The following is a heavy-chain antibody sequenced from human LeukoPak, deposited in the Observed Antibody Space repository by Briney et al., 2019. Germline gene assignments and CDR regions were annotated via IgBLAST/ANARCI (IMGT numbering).Heavy chain of an antibody. CDR3: ATHLESTYDFDY. CDR2: ISAYNGNT. CDR1: GYTFTSYG. J-gene: IGHJ4*02. Sequence: ASVKVSCKASGYTFTSYGISWVRQAPGQGLEWMGWISAYNGNTNYAQKLQGRVTMTTDTSTSTAYMELSSLRSEDTAVYYCATHLESTYDFDYWGQGTLVTVSS. V-gene: IGHV1-18*01. D-gene: IGHD2-8*01.